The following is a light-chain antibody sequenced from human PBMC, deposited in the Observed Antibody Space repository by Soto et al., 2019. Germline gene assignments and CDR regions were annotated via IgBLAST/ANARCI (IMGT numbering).Light chain of an antibody. CDR3: QQYGSSPWT. Sequence: EIVLTQSPCTLSLSPGERATLSCRASQTFSTSYLAWYQQKPGQAPRLLIYGSSSRATGIPDRFSGHGSGTDFTLTISRLEPEDFAVYYCQQYGSSPWTFGQGTKVDIK. CDR2: GSS. CDR1: QTFSTSY. J-gene: IGKJ1*01. V-gene: IGKV3-20*01.